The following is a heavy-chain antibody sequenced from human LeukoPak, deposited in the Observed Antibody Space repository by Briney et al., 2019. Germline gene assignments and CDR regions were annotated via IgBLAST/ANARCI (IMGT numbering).Heavy chain of an antibody. D-gene: IGHD6-6*01. Sequence: GGSLRLSCAASGFTFSSSSMNWVRQAPGKGLEFVSSISPSSSYIYYADSVKGRFTISRDDAKNSLFLQMNSLRAEDTAVYYCARWRYSSSSWWFDPWGQGTLVTVSS. J-gene: IGHJ5*02. CDR3: ARWRYSSSSWWFDP. CDR2: ISPSSSYI. CDR1: GFTFSSSS. V-gene: IGHV3-21*06.